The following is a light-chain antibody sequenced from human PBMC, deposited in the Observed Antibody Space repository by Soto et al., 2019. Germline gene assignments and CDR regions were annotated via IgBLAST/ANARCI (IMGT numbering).Light chain of an antibody. CDR1: QTISSW. CDR3: QHYNIYSEA. J-gene: IGKJ1*01. V-gene: IGKV1-5*03. Sequence: DIQMTQSPSTLSGSVGDRVTITCRASQTISSWLAWYQQKPGKAPKLLFYKASTLKSGVPSRFSGSGSGTEFTLTVSSLLPAVFATYCCQHYNIYSEAFGQGTKVELK. CDR2: KAS.